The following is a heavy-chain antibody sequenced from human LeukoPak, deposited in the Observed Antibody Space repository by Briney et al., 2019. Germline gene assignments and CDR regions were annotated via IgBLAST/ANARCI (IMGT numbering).Heavy chain of an antibody. J-gene: IGHJ4*02. CDR2: LYYSGTI. V-gene: IGHV4-59*01. CDR3: ARAWATDYFDY. CDR1: GGSTSSYY. Sequence: SETLSLTCTVSGGSTSSYYWSWIRQPPGKGLEWIGYLYYSGTINYNPSLKSRVTISVDTSKNQFSLKLSSVTAADTAMYYCARAWATDYFDYWGQGTLVTVSS.